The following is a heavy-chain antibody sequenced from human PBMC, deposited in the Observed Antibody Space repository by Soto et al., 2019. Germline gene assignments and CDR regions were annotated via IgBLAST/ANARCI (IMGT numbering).Heavy chain of an antibody. J-gene: IGHJ6*02. CDR3: AKNQQLVSYYYGMVV. CDR1: GFTFSSYA. D-gene: IGHD6-13*01. CDR2: ISGSGGST. Sequence: GGSLRLSCAASGFTFSSYAMSWFRQALGKGLEWVSAISGSGGSTYYADSVKGRFTISRDNSKNTLYLQMNSLRAEDTAVYYCAKNQQLVSYYYGMVVWCQGTMVSVFS. V-gene: IGHV3-23*01.